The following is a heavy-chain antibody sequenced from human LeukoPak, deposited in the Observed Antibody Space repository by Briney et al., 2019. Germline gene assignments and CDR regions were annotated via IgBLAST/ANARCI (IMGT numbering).Heavy chain of an antibody. J-gene: IGHJ5*02. V-gene: IGHV3-21*01. CDR2: ISSSSSYI. D-gene: IGHD1-26*01. CDR3: ARGLHGSRYPDWRFDP. CDR1: GFTFSSYS. Sequence: KSGGSLRLSCAASGFTFSSYSMNWVRQAPGKGPEWVSSISSSSSYIYYADSVKGRFTISRDNAKNSLYLQMNSLRAEDTAVYYCARGLHGSRYPDWRFDPWGQGTLVTVSS.